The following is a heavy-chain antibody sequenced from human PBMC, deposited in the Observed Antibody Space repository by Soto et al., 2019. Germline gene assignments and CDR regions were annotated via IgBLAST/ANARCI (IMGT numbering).Heavy chain of an antibody. CDR3: ARRPYDFWSGDGIDP. CDR2: NNHSGST. Sequence: QVQLQQWGAGLLKPSETLSLTCAVYGGSFSGYYWSWIRQPPGKGLEWIGENNHSGSTNYNPSPKNRVTISVDTPKNQFSLNLSSVTAADTAVYYCARRPYDFWSGDGIDPWGQGTLVTVSS. V-gene: IGHV4-34*01. D-gene: IGHD3-3*01. J-gene: IGHJ5*02. CDR1: GGSFSGYY.